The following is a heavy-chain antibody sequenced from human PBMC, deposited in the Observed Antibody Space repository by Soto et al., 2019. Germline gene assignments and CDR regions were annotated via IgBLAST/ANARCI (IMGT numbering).Heavy chain of an antibody. CDR3: AREGITRYYFDY. Sequence: GGSLRLSCAASGFTFSSYGMHWVRQAPGKGLEWVAVIWYDGSNKYYADSVKGRFTISRDNSKNTLYLQMNSLRAEDTAVYYCAREGITRYYFDYWGQGTLVTVSS. CDR2: IWYDGSNK. CDR1: GFTFSSYG. D-gene: IGHD3-3*01. V-gene: IGHV3-33*01. J-gene: IGHJ4*02.